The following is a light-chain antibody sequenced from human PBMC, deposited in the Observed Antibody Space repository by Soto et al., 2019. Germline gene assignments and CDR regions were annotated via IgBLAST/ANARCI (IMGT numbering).Light chain of an antibody. CDR3: AAWDNSLTTFYV. V-gene: IGLV1-44*01. J-gene: IGLJ1*01. CDR1: SSNIGTNT. Sequence: QSVLTQPPSASGTPGQRVSISCSGSSSNIGTNTVNWYQQFPGTAPKLLIYNNNQRPSGVPDRFSGSKSATSASLAISGLKSEDEAYYYCAAWDNSLTTFYVFGTGTKVTVL. CDR2: NNN.